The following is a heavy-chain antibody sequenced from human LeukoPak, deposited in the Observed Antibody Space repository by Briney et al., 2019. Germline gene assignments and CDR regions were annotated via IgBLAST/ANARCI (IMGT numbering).Heavy chain of an antibody. CDR2: ISDSSTTI. V-gene: IGHV3-48*01. D-gene: IGHD4-23*01. Sequence: GGSLRLSCAASGFTFSSYNMNWVRQAPGKGLEWVSCISDSSTTIYYADSVKGRFTISRDNSKNTLYLQMNSLRAEDTAVYYCAKLLSNSGRFLYWGQGTLVTVSS. J-gene: IGHJ4*02. CDR1: GFTFSSYN. CDR3: AKLLSNSGRFLY.